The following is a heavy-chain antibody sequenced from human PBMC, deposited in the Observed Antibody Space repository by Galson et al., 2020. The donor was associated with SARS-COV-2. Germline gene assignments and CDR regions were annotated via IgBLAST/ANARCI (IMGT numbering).Heavy chain of an antibody. CDR3: ARDGTHYYGSGSYYMEGNWYFDL. J-gene: IGHJ2*01. Sequence: GESLKISCAASGFTVSSNYMSWVRQAPGKGLEWASVIYSGGSTYYADSVKGRFPISRDNSKNTLYLQMNSLRAEDTAVYYCARDGTHYYGSGSYYMEGNWYFDLWGRGTLVTVSS. CDR2: IYSGGST. CDR1: GFTVSSNY. V-gene: IGHV3-53*01. D-gene: IGHD3-10*01.